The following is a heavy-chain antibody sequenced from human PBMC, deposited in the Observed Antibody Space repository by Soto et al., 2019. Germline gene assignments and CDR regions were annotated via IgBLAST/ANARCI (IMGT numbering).Heavy chain of an antibody. CDR1: GFTFSSYG. V-gene: IGHV3-30*18. D-gene: IGHD6-6*01. Sequence: GGSLRLSCAASGFTFSSYGMHWVRQAPGKGLEWVAVISYDGSNKYYADSVKGRFTISRDNSKNTLYLQMNSLRAEDTAVYYCAKDPGSGIAARRWFDPWGQGTLVTVSS. J-gene: IGHJ5*02. CDR2: ISYDGSNK. CDR3: AKDPGSGIAARRWFDP.